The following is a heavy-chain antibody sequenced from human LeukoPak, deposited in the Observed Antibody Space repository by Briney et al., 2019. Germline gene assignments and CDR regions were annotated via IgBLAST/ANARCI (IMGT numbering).Heavy chain of an antibody. CDR2: IYYSGST. V-gene: IGHV4-31*03. CDR3: VRGNDFWSGSQRADWFDP. CDR1: GGSISSGGYY. D-gene: IGHD3-3*01. Sequence: SETLSLTCTVSGGSISSGGYYWSWIRQHPGKGLEWIGYIYYSGSTYYNPSLKSRVTISVDTSKNQFSLKLRSVTAADTAVYYCVRGNDFWSGSQRADWFDPWGQGTLVTVSS. J-gene: IGHJ5*02.